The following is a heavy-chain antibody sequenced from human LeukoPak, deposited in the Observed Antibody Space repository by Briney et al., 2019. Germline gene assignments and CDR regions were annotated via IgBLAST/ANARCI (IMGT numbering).Heavy chain of an antibody. Sequence: GGSLRLSCAASGFTFSSYAMHWVRQAPGKGLEWVAVISYDGSNKYYADSVKGRFTISRDNSKNTLYLQMNSLRAEDTAVYYCASKYNWNYEPTPSTHFTWGQGTLVTVSS. V-gene: IGHV3-30-3*01. CDR2: ISYDGSNK. J-gene: IGHJ5*02. CDR1: GFTFSSYA. CDR3: ASKYNWNYEPTPSTHFT. D-gene: IGHD1-7*01.